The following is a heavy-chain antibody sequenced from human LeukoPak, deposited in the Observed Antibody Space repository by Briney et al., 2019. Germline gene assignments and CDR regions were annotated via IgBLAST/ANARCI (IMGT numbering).Heavy chain of an antibody. CDR2: IWYDGSNK. Sequence: GGSLRLSCAASGFTLSDYGMHWVRQAPGKGLEWVAIIWYDGSNKYYADSVKGRFTISRDNSKNTLYLQMNSLSAEDTAVYYCAAYHVSHSESGYWGQGTLVTVSS. J-gene: IGHJ4*02. CDR1: GFTLSDYG. CDR3: AAYHVSHSESGY. D-gene: IGHD1-14*01. V-gene: IGHV3-30*02.